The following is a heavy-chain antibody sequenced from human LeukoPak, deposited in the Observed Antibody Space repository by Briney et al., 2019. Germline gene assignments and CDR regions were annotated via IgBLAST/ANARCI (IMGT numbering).Heavy chain of an antibody. J-gene: IGHJ4*02. V-gene: IGHV3-72*01. CDR3: TRYRVGATTGFDY. Sequence: PGGSLRLSCAVSGFTCSDHHMDWFRQAPGKRLEWVGRIRNKGNSVSTEYAASVKGRFSISRDDSKNSVYLQMNSLKTEDTAVYYCTRYRVGATTGFDYWGQGTLVTVSS. CDR1: GFTCSDHH. D-gene: IGHD1-26*01. CDR2: IRNKGNSVST.